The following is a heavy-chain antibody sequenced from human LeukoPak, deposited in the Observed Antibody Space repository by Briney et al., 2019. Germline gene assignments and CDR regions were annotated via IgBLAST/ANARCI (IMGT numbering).Heavy chain of an antibody. V-gene: IGHV4-59*08. Sequence: PETLSLTCTVSGGSISSYYWSWIRQPPGKGLEWIGYIYYSGSTNYNPSLKSRVTISVDTSKNQFSLKLSSVTAADTAVYYCARHRTMVRGVIAYYYGMDVWGQGTTVTVSS. D-gene: IGHD3-10*01. J-gene: IGHJ6*02. CDR3: ARHRTMVRGVIAYYYGMDV. CDR2: IYYSGST. CDR1: GGSISSYY.